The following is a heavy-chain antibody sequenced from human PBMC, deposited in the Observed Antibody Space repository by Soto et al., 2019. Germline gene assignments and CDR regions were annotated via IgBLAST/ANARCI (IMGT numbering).Heavy chain of an antibody. Sequence: QVQLQESGPGLVQPSKTLSLSCTVSGGSLSSYYWSWIRQAPGKGLEYIGYIYYSDSANYNPSLKSRVTIXGXTXXNHVSLTLTSMTAADTAVYYCVRGWWEREGYLMAVWGQGTTVTVSS. CDR2: IYYSDSA. CDR1: GGSLSSYY. V-gene: IGHV4-59*08. CDR3: VRGWWEREGYLMAV. J-gene: IGHJ6*02. D-gene: IGHD1-26*01.